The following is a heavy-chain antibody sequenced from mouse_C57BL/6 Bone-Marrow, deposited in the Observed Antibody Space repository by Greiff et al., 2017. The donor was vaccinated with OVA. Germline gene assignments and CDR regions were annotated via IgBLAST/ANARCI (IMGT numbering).Heavy chain of an antibody. V-gene: IGHV5-12*01. Sequence: EVKVEESGGGLVQPGGSLKLSCAASGFTFSDYYMYWVRQTPEKRLEWVAYISNGGGSTYYPDTVKGRFTISRDNAKNTLYLQMSRLKSEDTAMYYCARHRGLRPYYAMDYWGQGTSVTVSS. CDR1: GFTFSDYY. D-gene: IGHD2-2*01. J-gene: IGHJ4*01. CDR3: ARHRGLRPYYAMDY. CDR2: ISNGGGST.